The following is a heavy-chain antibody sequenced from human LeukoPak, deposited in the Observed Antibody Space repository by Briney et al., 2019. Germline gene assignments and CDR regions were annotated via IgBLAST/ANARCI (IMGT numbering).Heavy chain of an antibody. CDR2: ISGSGGST. D-gene: IGHD5-18*01. Sequence: GGSLRLFCAASGFTFSSYAMSWVRQAPGKGLEWVSAISGSGGSTYYADSVKGRFTISRDNSKNTLYLQMNSLRAEDTAVYYCAKGHYSYGNYYYYYGMDVWGQGTTVTVSS. CDR1: GFTFSSYA. CDR3: AKGHYSYGNYYYYYGMDV. J-gene: IGHJ6*02. V-gene: IGHV3-23*01.